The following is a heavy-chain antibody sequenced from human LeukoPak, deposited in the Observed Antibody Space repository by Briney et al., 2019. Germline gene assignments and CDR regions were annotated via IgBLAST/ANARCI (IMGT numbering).Heavy chain of an antibody. J-gene: IGHJ4*01. D-gene: IGHD3-3*01. CDR2: IYSGGST. CDR3: ARETTIFGVVIDY. V-gene: IGHV3-66*02. Sequence: AGGSLRLSCAASGFTVSSNYMSWVRQAPGKGLEWVSVIYSGGSTYYADSVKGRFTISRDNSKNTLYLQMNSLRAEGTAVYYCARETTIFGVVIDYWGHGTPVTVSS. CDR1: GFTVSSNY.